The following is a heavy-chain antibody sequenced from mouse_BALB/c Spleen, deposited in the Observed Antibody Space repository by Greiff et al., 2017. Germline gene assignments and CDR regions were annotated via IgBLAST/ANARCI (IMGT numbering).Heavy chain of an antibody. CDR3: AREDYYGTLFAY. D-gene: IGHD1-1*01. J-gene: IGHJ3*01. Sequence: VQLQQSGAELVRPGTSVKISCKASGYAFTNYWLGWVKQRPGHGLEWIGDIYPGSGNTYYNEKFKGKATLTADKSSSTAYMQLSSLTSEDSAVYYCAREDYYGTLFAYWGQGTLVTVSA. CDR1: GYAFTNYW. CDR2: IYPGSGNT. V-gene: IGHV1-63*01.